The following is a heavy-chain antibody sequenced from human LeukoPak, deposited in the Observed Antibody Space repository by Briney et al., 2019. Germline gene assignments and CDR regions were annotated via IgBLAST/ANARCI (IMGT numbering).Heavy chain of an antibody. CDR2: IYYSGST. CDR1: GGSISSYY. Sequence: SETLSLTCTVSGGSISSYYWSWIRQPPGKGLEWIGYIYYSGSTNYNPSLKSRVTISVDTSKNQFSLKLSSVTAADTAVYYCARRYCSGGSCYGHLDYWGQGTLVTVSS. J-gene: IGHJ4*02. D-gene: IGHD2-15*01. CDR3: ARRYCSGGSCYGHLDY. V-gene: IGHV4-59*08.